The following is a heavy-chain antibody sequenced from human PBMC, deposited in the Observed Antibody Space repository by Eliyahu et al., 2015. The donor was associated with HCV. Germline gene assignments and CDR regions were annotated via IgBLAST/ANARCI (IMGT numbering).Heavy chain of an antibody. V-gene: IGHV3-15*07. CDR3: TTIWYGSGSYLP. CDR1: GFTFSNDW. CDR2: IKSKTDGGTT. Sequence: EVQLVESGGGLVKPGGSLRLSCAASGFTFSNDWMNWVRQAPGKGLEWVGRIKSKTDGGTTDYAAPVKGRFTISRDDSKNTLYLQMNSLKTEDTAVYYCTTIWYGSGSYLPWGQGTLVTVSS. J-gene: IGHJ4*02. D-gene: IGHD3-10*01.